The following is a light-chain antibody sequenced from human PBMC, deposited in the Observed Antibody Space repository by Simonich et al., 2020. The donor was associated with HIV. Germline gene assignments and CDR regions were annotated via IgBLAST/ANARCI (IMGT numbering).Light chain of an antibody. J-gene: IGKJ5*01. CDR2: GAS. CDR1: QSVSSN. V-gene: IGKV3-15*01. CDR3: QQYNNWPLT. Sequence: DIVMTQSPATLSVSPGERATLSCRASQSVSSNFAWYQQKFGQAPRLHIYGASTRATGIPARFSGSGSGTEFTLTISSLQSEDFAVYYCQQYNNWPLTFGQGTRLEIK.